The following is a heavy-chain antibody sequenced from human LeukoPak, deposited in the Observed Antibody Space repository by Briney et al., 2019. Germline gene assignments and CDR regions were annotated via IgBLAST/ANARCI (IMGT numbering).Heavy chain of an antibody. V-gene: IGHV4-34*01. CDR2: INHSGST. J-gene: IGHJ4*02. D-gene: IGHD6-19*01. Sequence: PSETLSLTCAVYGGSFSGDYWNWIRQPPGKGLEWIGEINHSGSTNSNPSLKSRVTISVDRSKNQFSLKLSSVTAADTAVYYCARRPRYSSGWYYFDSWGQVTLVTVSS. CDR3: ARRPRYSSGWYYFDS. CDR1: GGSFSGDY.